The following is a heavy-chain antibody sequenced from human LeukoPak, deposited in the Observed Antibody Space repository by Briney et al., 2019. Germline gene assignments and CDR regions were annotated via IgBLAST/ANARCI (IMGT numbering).Heavy chain of an antibody. J-gene: IGHJ4*02. D-gene: IGHD3-22*01. CDR1: GGSIRSNY. Sequence: SETLSLTCTVSGGSIRSNYWSWIRQPPGKGLEWIGYIYYSGSTNYNPSLKSRVTISADTSKNQFSLKLSSVTAADTAVYYCARVPRSRFYDSSGYYRWYFDYWGQGTLVTVSS. CDR2: IYYSGST. CDR3: ARVPRSRFYDSSGYYRWYFDY. V-gene: IGHV4-59*01.